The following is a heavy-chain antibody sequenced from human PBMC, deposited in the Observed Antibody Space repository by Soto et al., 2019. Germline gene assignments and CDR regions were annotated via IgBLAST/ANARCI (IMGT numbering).Heavy chain of an antibody. V-gene: IGHV3-23*01. CDR2: LSSSGGRT. Sequence: GGSLRLSCGTSGFTFGNYGMGWVRQAPGKGLEWASGLSSSGGRTYYADSVKGRFTISRDNSKNTLFLQMNSLRAEDTAVYYCAKVANSGVVIEYFDYWGQGSLVTVSS. D-gene: IGHD3-3*01. CDR3: AKVANSGVVIEYFDY. CDR1: GFTFGNYG. J-gene: IGHJ4*02.